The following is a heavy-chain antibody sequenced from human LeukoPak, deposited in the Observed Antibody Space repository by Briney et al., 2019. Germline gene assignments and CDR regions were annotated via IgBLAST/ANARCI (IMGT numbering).Heavy chain of an antibody. D-gene: IGHD2-2*01. J-gene: IGHJ3*02. CDR3: ARDPLSLRGYAERDCGSTTCSGAFDI. CDR2: INPSGGST. CDR1: GYTFTSYY. Sequence: ASVKVSCTASGYTFTSYYMHGVRQAPGQGLEWMGIINPSGGSTSYAQKFQGGVTMTRDTSTSTVYMELSSLRSDDTAVYYCARDPLSLRGYAERDCGSTTCSGAFDIWGQGTMVTVSS. V-gene: IGHV1-46*01.